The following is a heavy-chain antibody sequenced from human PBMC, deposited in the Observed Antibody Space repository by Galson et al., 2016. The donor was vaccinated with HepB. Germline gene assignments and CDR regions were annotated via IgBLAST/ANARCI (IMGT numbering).Heavy chain of an antibody. J-gene: IGHJ6*03. CDR3: AKGGLSGLRMARASGGSYMDV. CDR1: GFTFNNYA. D-gene: IGHD5-24*01. Sequence: SLRLSCAASGFTFNNYAMNWVRQAPGKGLEWVSTFTSSGGSTYYADSVKGRFTISRDNSKNTLYLQMSSLRAEDTAVYYCAKGGLSGLRMARASGGSYMDVWGKGTTVTVS. V-gene: IGHV3-23*01. CDR2: FTSSGGST.